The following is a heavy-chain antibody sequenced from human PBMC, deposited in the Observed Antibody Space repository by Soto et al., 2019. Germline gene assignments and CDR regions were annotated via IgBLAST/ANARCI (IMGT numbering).Heavy chain of an antibody. V-gene: IGHV4-4*02. CDR3: ARVTSNLNRNFDY. J-gene: IGHJ4*02. CDR1: SGSISSSNW. CDR2: IYHSGST. Sequence: PSETLSLTCAVSSGSISSSNWWSWVRQPPGKGLEWIGEIYHSGSTNYNPSLKSRVTISVDKSKNQFSLKLSSVTAADTVVYYCARVTSNLNRNFDYWGQGTLVTVSS.